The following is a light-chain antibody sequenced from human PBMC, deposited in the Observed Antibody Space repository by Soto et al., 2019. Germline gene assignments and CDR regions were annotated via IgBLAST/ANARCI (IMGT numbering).Light chain of an antibody. CDR2: AAS. CDR3: QQYGSSPPMYT. J-gene: IGKJ2*01. CDR1: QSVSSSY. V-gene: IGKV3-20*01. Sequence: EIVLTQSPGTLSLSPGERATLSCRASQSVSSSYLAWYQQKPGQAPRLLIYAASSRATGIPDRFSGSGSGTDFTLTISRLEPEVFAVYYCQQYGSSPPMYTFGQGTKLEIK.